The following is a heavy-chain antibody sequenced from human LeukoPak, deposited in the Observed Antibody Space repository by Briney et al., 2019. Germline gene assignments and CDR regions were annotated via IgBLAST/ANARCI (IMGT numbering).Heavy chain of an antibody. CDR2: INHSGST. J-gene: IGHJ3*02. Sequence: SETLSLTCAVYGGSFSGYYWSWIRQPPGKGLEWIGEINHSGSTNYNPSLKSRVTISVDTSKNQFSLKLSSVTAADTAVYYCARAEWELDDAFDIWGQGTMVTVSS. V-gene: IGHV4-34*01. CDR1: GGSFSGYY. D-gene: IGHD1-26*01. CDR3: ARAEWELDDAFDI.